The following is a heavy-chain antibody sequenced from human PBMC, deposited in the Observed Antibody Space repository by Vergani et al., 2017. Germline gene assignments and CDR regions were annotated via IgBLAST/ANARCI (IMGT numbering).Heavy chain of an antibody. J-gene: IGHJ5*02. CDR1: GFTFSSYS. CDR3: AGSVGNWNYRFVGYTTRNWFDP. V-gene: IGHV3-21*01. CDR2: ISSSSSYI. Sequence: EVQLVESGGGLVKPGGSLRLSCAASGFTFSSYSMNWVRQAPGKGLEWVSSISSSSSYIYYADSVKGRFTISRDNAKNSLYLQINSLRAEDTAVYYCAGSVGNWNYRFVGYTTRNWFDPWGQGTLVTVSS. D-gene: IGHD1-7*01.